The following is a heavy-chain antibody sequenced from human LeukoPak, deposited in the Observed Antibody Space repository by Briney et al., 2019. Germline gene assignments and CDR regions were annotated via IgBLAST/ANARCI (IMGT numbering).Heavy chain of an antibody. D-gene: IGHD3-10*01. V-gene: IGHV4-59*01. Sequence: PSETLSLTCSVTSDSIGSYYWTWIRQSAGKGLEWIGYIFYSGSTNYSPSLKSRVTISVDTSNNQFSLQLRSVTAADTAIYYCARGRDGDGSFPWLDSWGQGTLVTVSS. CDR2: IFYSGST. CDR1: SDSIGSYY. CDR3: ARGRDGDGSFPWLDS. J-gene: IGHJ5*01.